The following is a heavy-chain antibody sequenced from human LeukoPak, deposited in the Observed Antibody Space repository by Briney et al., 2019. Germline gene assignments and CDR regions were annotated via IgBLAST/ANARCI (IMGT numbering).Heavy chain of an antibody. CDR3: ARDLAVTDGPNYYYYGMDV. CDR1: GFTFSSYA. CDR2: ISGSGGST. V-gene: IGHV3-23*01. Sequence: PGGSLRLSCAASGFTFSSYAMSWVRQAPGKGLEWVSAISGSGGSTYYADSVKGRFTISRDNAKNSLYLQMNSLRAEDTAVYYCARDLAVTDGPNYYYYGMDVWGQGTTVTVSS. D-gene: IGHD2-21*02. J-gene: IGHJ6*02.